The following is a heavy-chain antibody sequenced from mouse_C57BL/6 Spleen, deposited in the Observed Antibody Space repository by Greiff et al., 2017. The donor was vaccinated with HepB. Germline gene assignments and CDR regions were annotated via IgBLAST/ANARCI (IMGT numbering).Heavy chain of an antibody. D-gene: IGHD1-1*01. Sequence: QVQLQQPGTELVKPGASVKLSCKASGYTFTSYWMHWVKQRPGQGLEWIGNINPSNGGTNYNEKFKSKATLTVDKSSSTAYMQLSSLTSEDSAVYYCAREVITTVVATRYFDVWGTGTTVTVSS. CDR2: INPSNGGT. V-gene: IGHV1-53*01. J-gene: IGHJ1*03. CDR1: GYTFTSYW. CDR3: AREVITTVVATRYFDV.